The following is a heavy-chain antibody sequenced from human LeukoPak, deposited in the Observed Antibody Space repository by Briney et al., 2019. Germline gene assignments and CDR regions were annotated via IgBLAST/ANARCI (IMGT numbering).Heavy chain of an antibody. J-gene: IGHJ4*02. CDR1: GFTFSNYW. Sequence: GGSLRLSCAASGFTFSNYWMSWVRQAPGKGLEWVANIRQDGSEKYYVDSMRGRFTFSRDNAKNSLYLQMSSLRAEDTAVYYCARSTAGLDYWGQGTLVTVSS. D-gene: IGHD1-1*01. CDR2: IRQDGSEK. V-gene: IGHV3-7*01. CDR3: ARSTAGLDY.